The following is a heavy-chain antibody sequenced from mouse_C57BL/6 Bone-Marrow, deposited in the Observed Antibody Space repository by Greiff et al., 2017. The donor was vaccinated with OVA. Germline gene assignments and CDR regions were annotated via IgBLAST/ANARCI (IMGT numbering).Heavy chain of an antibody. CDR1: GYTFTGYW. CDR3: ARVPDYYSSYYAMDY. Sequence: QVQLQQSGAELMKPGASVKLSCKASGYTFTGYWIEWVKQRPGHGLEWIGEIFPGSGSTNYNEKFKGKATFTADKSSNTAYMQLSSLTTEYSAIYYDARVPDYYSSYYAMDYWGQGTSVTVSS. V-gene: IGHV1-9*01. J-gene: IGHJ4*01. CDR2: IFPGSGST. D-gene: IGHD2-5*01.